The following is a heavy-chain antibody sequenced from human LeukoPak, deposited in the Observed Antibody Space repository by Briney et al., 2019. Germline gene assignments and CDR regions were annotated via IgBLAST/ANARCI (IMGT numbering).Heavy chain of an antibody. CDR1: GFTFSNHA. V-gene: IGHV3-7*01. CDR3: ARDLAYSRLDY. CDR2: INPDGNKK. J-gene: IGHJ4*02. Sequence: PGGSLRLSCAASGFTFSNHAMSWVRQAPGKGLEWVASINPDGNKKYSADSVKGRFTISRDNAENSLYLQMNSLRVEDTAFYYCARDLAYSRLDYWGQGMLVTVSS. D-gene: IGHD5-18*01.